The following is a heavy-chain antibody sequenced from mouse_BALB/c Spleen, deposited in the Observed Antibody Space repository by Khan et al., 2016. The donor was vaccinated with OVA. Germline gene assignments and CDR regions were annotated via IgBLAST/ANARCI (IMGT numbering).Heavy chain of an antibody. CDR2: INPSNGRT. J-gene: IGHJ2*01. CDR3: ARLLINFDY. Sequence: QVQLQQPGAELVNPGASVNLSCKASGYTLTSYWMHWVKQRPGQGLEWIGEINPSNGRTNYNAKFTSKATLTVDKSSSTAYMQLSSPTSEDSAVYYCARLLINFDYWGQGTTLTVSA. D-gene: IGHD2-1*01. V-gene: IGHV1S81*02. CDR1: GYTLTSYW.